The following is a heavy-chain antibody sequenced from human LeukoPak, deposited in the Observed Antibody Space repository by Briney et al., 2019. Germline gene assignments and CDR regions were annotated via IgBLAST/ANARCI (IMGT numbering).Heavy chain of an antibody. Sequence: GGSLRLSCRASGFDFNIHAMNWVRQAPGKGLEWFSAITDSGGSTYYADSVKGRFTISRDNSKNTLYLQMDSLRAEDTAVYNCAKGSSPSRPYFFDYWGQGTLVTVSS. CDR3: AKGSSPSRPYFFDY. CDR1: GFDFNIHA. D-gene: IGHD2-2*01. CDR2: ITDSGGST. V-gene: IGHV3-23*01. J-gene: IGHJ4*02.